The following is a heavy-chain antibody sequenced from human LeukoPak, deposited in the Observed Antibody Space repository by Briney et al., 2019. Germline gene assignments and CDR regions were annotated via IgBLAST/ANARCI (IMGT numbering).Heavy chain of an antibody. J-gene: IGHJ5*02. V-gene: IGHV1-2*02. D-gene: IGHD1-7*01. CDR1: GYTFTGYY. Sequence: ASVKVSCKASGYTFTGYYMHWVRQAPGQGLEWMGWINPNSGGTNYAQKFQGRVTMTRDTSISTAYMELSRLRSDDTAVYYCARDLGYQLYNWNYNSPTFDPWGQGTLVTVSS. CDR3: ARDLGYQLYNWNYNSPTFDP. CDR2: INPNSGGT.